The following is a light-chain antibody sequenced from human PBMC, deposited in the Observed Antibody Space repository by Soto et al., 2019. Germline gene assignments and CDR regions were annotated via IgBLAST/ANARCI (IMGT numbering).Light chain of an antibody. V-gene: IGLV2-23*01. CDR1: SSDVGSSNL. CDR2: EGS. J-gene: IGLJ3*02. Sequence: HSGLTQPASVSGSPGQSITISCTGTSSDVGSSNLVSWYQQHPGKAPKLMIYEGSKRPSGVSDRFSGSKTGNTASLTISGLQAEDEGDYYCCSYAGSSTWVFGGGTKLTVL. CDR3: CSYAGSSTWV.